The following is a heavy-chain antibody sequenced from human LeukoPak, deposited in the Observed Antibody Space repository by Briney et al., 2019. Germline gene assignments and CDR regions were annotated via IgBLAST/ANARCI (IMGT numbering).Heavy chain of an antibody. Sequence: SETLSLTCAVYGGSFSGYYWSWIRQPPGKGLEWIGEINHSGSTNYNPSLKSRVTISVDTSKNQFSLKLSSVTAADTAVYYCARVGITAAAGTSWFDPWGQGTLVTVSS. J-gene: IGHJ5*02. CDR3: ARVGITAAAGTSWFDP. CDR1: GGSFSGYY. CDR2: INHSGST. V-gene: IGHV4-34*01. D-gene: IGHD6-13*01.